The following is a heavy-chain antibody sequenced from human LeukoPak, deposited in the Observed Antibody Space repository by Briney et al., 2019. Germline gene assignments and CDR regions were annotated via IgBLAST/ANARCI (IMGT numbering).Heavy chain of an antibody. CDR2: ISSSSSTI. Sequence: GGSLRLSCAASGFTFSSYSMNWVRQAPGKGLEGVSYISSSSSTIYYADSVKGRFTISRDNAKNSLYLQMNSLRAEDTAVYYCARRSEVRGFDIWGQGTMVTVSS. D-gene: IGHD3-10*01. V-gene: IGHV3-48*04. CDR3: ARRSEVRGFDI. J-gene: IGHJ3*02. CDR1: GFTFSSYS.